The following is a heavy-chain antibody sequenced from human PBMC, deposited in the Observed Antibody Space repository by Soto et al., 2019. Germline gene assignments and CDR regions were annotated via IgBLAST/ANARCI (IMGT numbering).Heavy chain of an antibody. CDR3: ARGADTAMEDGMDV. D-gene: IGHD5-18*01. V-gene: IGHV3-21*01. CDR1: GFTFSSYS. J-gene: IGHJ6*02. Sequence: EVQLVESGGGLVKPGGSLRLSCAASGFTFSSYSMNWVRQAPGKGLEWVSSISSSSSYIYYADSVKGRFTISRDNAKNSLYLQMNSLRAEDTAVYYGARGADTAMEDGMDVWGQGTTVTVSS. CDR2: ISSSSSYI.